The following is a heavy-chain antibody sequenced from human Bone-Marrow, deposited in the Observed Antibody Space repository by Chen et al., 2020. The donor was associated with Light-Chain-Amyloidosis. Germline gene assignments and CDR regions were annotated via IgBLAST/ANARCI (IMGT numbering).Heavy chain of an antibody. CDR3: ARDTHYDFQNGPLSWFDP. V-gene: IGHV4-39*07. CDR1: GGPISHNIYY. Sequence: QLQLQESGPGMVKPSETLSLTCTVSGGPISHNIYYWAWIRQPPGQGLEWIGSVYYPGSAYYSPSLKGRVTMSVDTSRNQFSLSLSSVTAADTAIYFCARDTHYDFQNGPLSWFDPWGRGALVTVSS. J-gene: IGHJ5*02. D-gene: IGHD3-3*01. CDR2: VYYPGSA.